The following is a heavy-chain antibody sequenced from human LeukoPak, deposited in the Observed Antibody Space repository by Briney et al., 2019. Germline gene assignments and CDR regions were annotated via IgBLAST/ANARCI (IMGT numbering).Heavy chain of an antibody. CDR2: INPNSGGT. CDR1: GYTFTGYY. V-gene: IGHV1-2*02. D-gene: IGHD4-11*01. Sequence: ASVKVSCKASGYTFTGYYMHWVRQTPGQGLEWMGWINPNSGGTNYAQKFQGRVTMTRDTSISTAYMELSRLRSDDTAVYYCARDGAMTTVTTLDYWGQGTLVTVSS. CDR3: ARDGAMTTVTTLDY. J-gene: IGHJ4*02.